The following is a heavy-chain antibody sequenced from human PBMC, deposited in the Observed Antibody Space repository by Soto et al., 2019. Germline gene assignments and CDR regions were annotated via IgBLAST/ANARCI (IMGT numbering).Heavy chain of an antibody. V-gene: IGHV4-4*07. CDR2: IYTSGST. CDR1: GGSISSYY. Sequence: PSETLSLTCTVSGGSISSYYWSWIRQPAGKGLEWIGRIYTSGSTNYNPSLKSRVTMSVDTSKNQFSLKLSSVTAADTAVYYCARRGAIPLDIVVVPAAMDYYYYCMDVWGQGTTVTVSS. D-gene: IGHD2-2*03. J-gene: IGHJ6*02. CDR3: ARRGAIPLDIVVVPAAMDYYYYCMDV.